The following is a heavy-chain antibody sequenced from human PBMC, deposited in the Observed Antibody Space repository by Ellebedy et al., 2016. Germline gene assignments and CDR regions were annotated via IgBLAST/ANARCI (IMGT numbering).Heavy chain of an antibody. Sequence: SETLSLTCTGSGGSISSSSYYWGWIRQPPGTGLEWIGSIYNSGSTYYNPSLKSRVTISVDTSKNQFSLKLSSVTAADTAAYYCARRGGSGRAFDIWGQGTMVAVSS. CDR3: ARRGGSGRAFDI. J-gene: IGHJ3*02. CDR1: GGSISSSSYY. CDR2: IYNSGST. D-gene: IGHD2-15*01. V-gene: IGHV4-39*01.